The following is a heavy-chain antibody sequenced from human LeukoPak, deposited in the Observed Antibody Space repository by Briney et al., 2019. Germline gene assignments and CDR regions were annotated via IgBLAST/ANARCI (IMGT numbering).Heavy chain of an antibody. D-gene: IGHD4-17*01. CDR1: GFTFSNYA. CDR2: ISGSGDGT. CDR3: AKTTTMDV. J-gene: IGHJ6*03. V-gene: IGHV3-23*01. Sequence: GGSLRLSCAASGFTFSNYAMSWVRQAPGKGLKWVSSISGSGDGTYYADSVKGRFTFSRDNSKNTLDLQMSSLRAEDTAVYYCAKTTTMDVWGKGTTVTVSS.